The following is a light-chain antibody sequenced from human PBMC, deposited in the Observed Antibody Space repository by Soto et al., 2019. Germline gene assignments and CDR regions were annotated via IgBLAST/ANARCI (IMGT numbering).Light chain of an antibody. CDR3: HQHGSSPFT. J-gene: IGKJ2*01. Sequence: EIVLTQSPAPLSLSPGNRATLSCRASQSVSGSQLAWYQQRPGQAPRLLIYGGSNRATDIPARFSGSGSGTEYNLTISRLEPEDFALYYCHQHGSSPFTFGQGTRLEIK. CDR2: GGS. V-gene: IGKV3-20*01. CDR1: QSVSGSQ.